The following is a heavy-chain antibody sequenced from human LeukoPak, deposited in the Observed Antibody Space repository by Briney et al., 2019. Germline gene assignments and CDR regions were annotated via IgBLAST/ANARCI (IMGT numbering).Heavy chain of an antibody. CDR1: GGTFSSYA. CDR3: ARMPERYFDWLGEPRIYYFDY. V-gene: IGHV1-69*04. Sequence: GASVKVSCKASGGTFSSYAISWVRQAPGQGLEWMGRIIPILGIANYAQKFQGRVTITADKSTSTAYMELSSLRSEDTAVYYCARMPERYFDWLGEPRIYYFDYWGQGTLVTVSS. CDR2: IIPILGIA. J-gene: IGHJ4*02. D-gene: IGHD3-9*01.